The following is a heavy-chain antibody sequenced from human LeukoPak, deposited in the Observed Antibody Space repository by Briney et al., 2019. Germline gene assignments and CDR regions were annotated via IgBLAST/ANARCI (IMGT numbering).Heavy chain of an antibody. Sequence: PSETLSLTCTVSGGSISSYYWSWIRQPPGKGLEWIGYIYYSGSTNYNPSLKSRVTISVDTSKNQFSLKLSSVTAADTAVYYCAGLPAARFYYYYYMDVWGKGTTVTVSS. CDR2: IYYSGST. CDR3: AGLPAARFYYYYYMDV. CDR1: GGSISSYY. J-gene: IGHJ6*03. V-gene: IGHV4-59*01. D-gene: IGHD2-2*01.